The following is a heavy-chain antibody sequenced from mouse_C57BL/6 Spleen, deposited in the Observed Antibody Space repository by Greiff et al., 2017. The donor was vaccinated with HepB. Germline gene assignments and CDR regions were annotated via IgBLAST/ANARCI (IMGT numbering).Heavy chain of an antibody. J-gene: IGHJ2*01. CDR2: ISSGSSTI. D-gene: IGHD2-2*01. CDR3: ARRYGYDRDYFDY. CDR1: GFTFSDYG. V-gene: IGHV5-17*01. Sequence: EVQRVESGGGLVKPGGSLKLSCAASGFTFSDYGMHWVRQAPEKGLEWVAYISSGSSTIYYADTVKGRFTISRDNAKNTLFLQMTSLRSEDTAMYYCARRYGYDRDYFDYWGQGTTLTVSS.